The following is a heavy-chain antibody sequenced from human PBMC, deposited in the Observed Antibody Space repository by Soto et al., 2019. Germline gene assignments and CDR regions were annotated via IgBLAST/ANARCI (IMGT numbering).Heavy chain of an antibody. D-gene: IGHD2-15*01. V-gene: IGHV1-69*13. J-gene: IGHJ4*02. CDR1: GGTFSSYA. CDR3: ARSYCSGGSCYSNY. CDR2: IIPIFGTA. Sequence: SVKFSCKASGGTFSSYAISWVRQGPGQGLEWMGGIIPIFGTANYAQKFQGRVTITADESTSTAYMELSSLRSEDTAVYYCARSYCSGGSCYSNYWGQGTLVTVSS.